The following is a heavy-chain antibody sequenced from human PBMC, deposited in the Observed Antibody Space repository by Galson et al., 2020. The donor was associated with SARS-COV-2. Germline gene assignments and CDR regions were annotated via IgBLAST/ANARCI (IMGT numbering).Heavy chain of an antibody. CDR1: GFTFSSYE. J-gene: IGHJ3*02. CDR2: ISSSGSTI. V-gene: IGHV3-48*03. CDR3: ARGTYCTGGVCYTEAFDI. D-gene: IGHD2-8*02. Sequence: GGSLRLSCAASGFTFSSYEMNWVRQAPGKGLEWVSYISSSGSTIYYADSVKGRFTISRDNAKNSLYLQMNSLRAEDTAVYYCARGTYCTGGVCYTEAFDIWGQGTMVTVSS.